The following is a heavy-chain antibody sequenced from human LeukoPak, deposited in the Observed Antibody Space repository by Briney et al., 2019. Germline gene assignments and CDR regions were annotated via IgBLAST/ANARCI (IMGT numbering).Heavy chain of an antibody. CDR1: GFTFDDYA. J-gene: IGHJ4*02. V-gene: IGHV3-9*01. Sequence: GGSLRLSCGASGFTFDDYAMHWVRQAPGKGLEWVSGISWNSGSIGYADSVKGRFTISRDNAKNSLYLQMNSLRAEDTALYYCAKDAYDILTGYLGYWGQGTLVTVSS. CDR2: ISWNSGSI. CDR3: AKDAYDILTGYLGY. D-gene: IGHD3-9*01.